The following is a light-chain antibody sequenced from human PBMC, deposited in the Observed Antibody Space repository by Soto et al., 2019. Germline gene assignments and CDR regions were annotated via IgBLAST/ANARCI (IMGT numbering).Light chain of an antibody. J-gene: IGKJ1*01. CDR2: VAF. CDR3: QKYYDAPWT. Sequence: DVQMTQSPSSLSASVGDRVTITCRASEDINSFLNWYQQKPGKAPKLLIYVAFTLQTGVPSRFSGSGSATDFTLIISSLQPEDFATYYCQKYYDAPWTFGHGTKVDIK. V-gene: IGKV1-39*01. CDR1: EDINSF.